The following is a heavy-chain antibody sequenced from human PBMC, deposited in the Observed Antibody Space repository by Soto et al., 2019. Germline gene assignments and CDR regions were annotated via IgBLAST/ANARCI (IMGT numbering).Heavy chain of an antibody. Sequence: PGESLKISCKGSGYSFTSYWISWVRQMPGKGLEWMGRIDPSDSYTNYSPSFQGHVTISADKSISTAYLQWSSLKASDTAMYYCARHQHLYGDYRADYGMDVWGQGTTVTVSS. CDR2: IDPSDSYT. CDR1: GYSFTSYW. D-gene: IGHD4-17*01. CDR3: ARHQHLYGDYRADYGMDV. V-gene: IGHV5-10-1*01. J-gene: IGHJ6*02.